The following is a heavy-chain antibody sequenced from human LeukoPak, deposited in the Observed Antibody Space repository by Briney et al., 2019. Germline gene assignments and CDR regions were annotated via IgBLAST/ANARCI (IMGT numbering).Heavy chain of an antibody. V-gene: IGHV4-59*01. CDR1: GGSISSYY. CDR3: GRTEYYFDY. Sequence: SETLSLTCTVSGGSISSYYWSWIRQPPGKGLEWIGYIYYSGSTNYNPSLKSRVTISVDTSKNQFSLKLSSVTAADTAVYYCGRTEYYFDYWGQGTLVTVSS. J-gene: IGHJ4*02. CDR2: IYYSGST. D-gene: IGHD3-10*01.